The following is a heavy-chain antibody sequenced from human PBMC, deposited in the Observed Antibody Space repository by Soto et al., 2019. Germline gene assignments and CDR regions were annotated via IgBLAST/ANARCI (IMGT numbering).Heavy chain of an antibody. D-gene: IGHD3-22*01. CDR3: ARVGDYYDSSGSSGDFQH. V-gene: IGHV3-48*03. J-gene: IGHJ1*01. CDR2: ISSSGRTI. CDR1: GFTFSSYE. Sequence: PVGSLRLSCAASGFTFSSYEMNWVRQAPGKGLEWVSYISSSGRTIYYADSVKGRFTISRDNAKNSLYLQMNSLRAEDTAVYYCARVGDYYDSSGSSGDFQHWGQGTLVTVYS.